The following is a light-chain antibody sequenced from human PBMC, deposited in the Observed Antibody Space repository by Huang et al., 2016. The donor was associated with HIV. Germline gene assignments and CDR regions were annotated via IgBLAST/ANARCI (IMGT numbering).Light chain of an antibody. CDR1: QSVSSY. CDR2: DAT. Sequence: EIVLTQSPATLSLSPGERATLSCRARQSVSSYLAWYQQKPGQAPSLLIYDATSRAPGIPARFSGSGSGTDFTLTISNLEPEDFAVYSCQQRYDWPLTFGGGTKVEIK. J-gene: IGKJ4*01. CDR3: QQRYDWPLT. V-gene: IGKV3-11*01.